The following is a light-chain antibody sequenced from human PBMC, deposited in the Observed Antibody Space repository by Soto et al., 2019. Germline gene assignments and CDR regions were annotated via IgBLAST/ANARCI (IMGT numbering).Light chain of an antibody. CDR1: QSVSSSY. V-gene: IGKV3-20*01. Sequence: EIGLTQSPGTLSLSPGERATLSCRASQSVSSSYLAWYQQKPGQAPRLLIYGASSRATGIPDRFSGSGSGTDFTLTISRLEPADFAVYYCQQYGSSQYTFGQGTKLEIK. J-gene: IGKJ2*01. CDR2: GAS. CDR3: QQYGSSQYT.